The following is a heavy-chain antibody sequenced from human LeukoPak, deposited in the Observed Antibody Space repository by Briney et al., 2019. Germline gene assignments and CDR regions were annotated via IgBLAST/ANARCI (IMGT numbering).Heavy chain of an antibody. CDR3: AREEWFDP. CDR2: IDYSGST. CDR1: GGSISSGSYY. Sequence: SETLSLTCTVSGGSISSGSYYWSWIRQHPGKGLEWIGYIDYSGSTYYNPSLKSRVTISVDTSKNQFSLKLSSVTAADTAVYYCAREEWFDPWGQGILVTVSS. J-gene: IGHJ5*02. V-gene: IGHV4-31*03.